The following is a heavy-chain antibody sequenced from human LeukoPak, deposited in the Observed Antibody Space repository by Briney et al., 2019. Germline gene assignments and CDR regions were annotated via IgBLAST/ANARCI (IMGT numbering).Heavy chain of an antibody. CDR3: AKALPPSSIAAAYPYS. CDR2: ISHDGSDK. CDR1: GFTFSSYG. V-gene: IGHV3-30*18. J-gene: IGHJ4*02. Sequence: GGSLRLSCVASGFTFSSYGMHWVRQAPGKGLEWLAGISHDGSDKYYADSVKGRFTISRDNSKNTLYLQMNSLRVEDRALYYCAKALPPSSIAAAYPYSWGQGTLVTVSS. D-gene: IGHD6-13*01.